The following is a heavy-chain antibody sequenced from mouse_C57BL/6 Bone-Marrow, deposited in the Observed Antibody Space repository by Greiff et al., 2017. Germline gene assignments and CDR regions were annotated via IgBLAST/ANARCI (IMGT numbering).Heavy chain of an antibody. CDR2: INPNNGGT. CDR1: GYTFTDYY. V-gene: IGHV1-26*01. CDR3: ATSIYGSSYDY. Sequence: VQLQQSGPELVKPGASVKISCKASGYTFTDYYMNWVKQSHGKSLEWIGDINPNNGGTSYNQKFKGKATLTVDKSSSTAYMELRSLTSEDSAVYYCATSIYGSSYDYWGQGTTLTVSS. D-gene: IGHD1-1*01. J-gene: IGHJ2*01.